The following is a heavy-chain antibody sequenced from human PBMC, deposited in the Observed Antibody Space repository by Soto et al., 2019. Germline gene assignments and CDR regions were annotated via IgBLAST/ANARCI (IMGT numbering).Heavy chain of an antibody. D-gene: IGHD6-19*01. V-gene: IGHV3-30-3*02. CDR2: ISYDGSNK. Sequence: QVQLVESGGGVVQPGRSLRLSCAASGFTFSSYAMHWVRQAPGKGLEWVAVISYDGSNKYYADSVKGRFTISRDNSKNTLYLQMKSLRAEDTAVYYCAKLAVAGTGYYFDYWGQGTLVTVSS. CDR1: GFTFSSYA. J-gene: IGHJ4*02. CDR3: AKLAVAGTGYYFDY.